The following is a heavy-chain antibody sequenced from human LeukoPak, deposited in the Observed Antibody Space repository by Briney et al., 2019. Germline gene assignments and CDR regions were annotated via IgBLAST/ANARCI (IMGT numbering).Heavy chain of an antibody. CDR2: IIPIFGTA. CDR3: ARGHNIGYDFWSGYYTWFDP. V-gene: IGHV1-69*05. D-gene: IGHD3-3*01. CDR1: GGTFSSYA. Sequence: ASVKVSCKASGGTFSSYAISWVRQAPGQGLEWMGRIIPIFGTANYAQKFQGRVTITTDESTSTAYMELSSLRSDDTAVYYCARGHNIGYDFWSGYYTWFDPWGQGTLVTVSS. J-gene: IGHJ5*02.